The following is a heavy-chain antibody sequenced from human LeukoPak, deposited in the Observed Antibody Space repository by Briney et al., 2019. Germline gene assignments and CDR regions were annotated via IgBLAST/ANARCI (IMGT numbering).Heavy chain of an antibody. V-gene: IGHV4-34*01. CDR1: GGSFSGYY. CDR2: INHSGST. J-gene: IGHJ4*02. D-gene: IGHD5-24*01. Sequence: SETLSLTCAVYGGSFSGYYWSWIRQPPGKGLEWIGEINHSGSTNYNPSLKSRVTISVDTSKNQFSLKLSSATAADTAVYYCARDEDGRGIGFDYWGQGTLVTVSS. CDR3: ARDEDGRGIGFDY.